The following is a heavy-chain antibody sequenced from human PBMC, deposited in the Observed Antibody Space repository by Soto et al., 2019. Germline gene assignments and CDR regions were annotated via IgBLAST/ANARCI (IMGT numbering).Heavy chain of an antibody. J-gene: IGHJ6*03. Sequence: SETLSLTCTVSGGSISSYYWSWIRQPPGKGLEWIGYIYYSGSTNYNPSPKSRVTISVDTSKNQFSLKLSSVTAADTAVYYCARNVLSYMDVWGKGTTVTVSS. CDR3: ARNVLSYMDV. CDR1: GGSISSYY. CDR2: IYYSGST. D-gene: IGHD1-1*01. V-gene: IGHV4-59*08.